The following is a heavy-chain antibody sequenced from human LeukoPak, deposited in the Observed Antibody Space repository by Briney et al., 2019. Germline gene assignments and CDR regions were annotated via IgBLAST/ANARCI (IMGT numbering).Heavy chain of an antibody. D-gene: IGHD1-1*01. V-gene: IGHV1-2*02. Sequence: ASVKVSCKASGYTFTGYYMHWVRQAPGQGLEWMGWINPNSGGTNYAQKFQGRVTMTRDTSISTAYMELSRLRSEDTAVYYCAGALKTMEAFDIWGQGTMVTVSS. J-gene: IGHJ3*02. CDR3: AGALKTMEAFDI. CDR2: INPNSGGT. CDR1: GYTFTGYY.